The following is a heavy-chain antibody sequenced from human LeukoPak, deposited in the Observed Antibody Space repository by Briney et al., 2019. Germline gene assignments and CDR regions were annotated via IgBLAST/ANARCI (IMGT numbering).Heavy chain of an antibody. Sequence: PGRSLTLSCAASGFTFSSYSMNWVRQAPGNGLDWVSSISSSSSYIYYADSVKGRFTISRDNAKNSLYLQMNSLRAEDTALYYCARDRLGTSLDAFDIWGQGTMVTVSS. V-gene: IGHV3-21*01. CDR2: ISSSSSYI. CDR3: ARDRLGTSLDAFDI. CDR1: GFTFSSYS. J-gene: IGHJ3*02. D-gene: IGHD2-2*01.